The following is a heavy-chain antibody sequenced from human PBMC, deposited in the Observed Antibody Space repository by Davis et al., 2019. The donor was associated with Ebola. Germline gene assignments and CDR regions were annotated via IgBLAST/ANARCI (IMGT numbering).Heavy chain of an antibody. CDR2: IRYDGSNQ. Sequence: GGSLRLSCAASGFTFSSYGMHWVRQAPGKGLEWVTFIRYDGSNQYYADSVKGRFTISRDNSKNTLYLQMHSLRPEDTAVYYCAREDSGWIDYWGQGVLVTVSS. D-gene: IGHD6-19*01. CDR3: AREDSGWIDY. J-gene: IGHJ4*02. CDR1: GFTFSSYG. V-gene: IGHV3-30*02.